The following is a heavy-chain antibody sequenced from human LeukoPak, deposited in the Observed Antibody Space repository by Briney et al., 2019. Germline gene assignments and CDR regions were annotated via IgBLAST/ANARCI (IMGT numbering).Heavy chain of an antibody. CDR2: INHSGST. V-gene: IGHV4-34*01. CDR3: ARGYYGSGSHCCHMDV. D-gene: IGHD3-10*01. J-gene: IGHJ6*03. CDR1: VGSFSGYY. Sequence: SETLSLTCAVYVGSFSGYYWSWIRQPPGKGLEWIGEINHSGSTNYNSSLKSRVTISDTSKNQFSLKLSSVTAADTAVYYCARGYYGSGSHCCHMDVWGKGTTITVS.